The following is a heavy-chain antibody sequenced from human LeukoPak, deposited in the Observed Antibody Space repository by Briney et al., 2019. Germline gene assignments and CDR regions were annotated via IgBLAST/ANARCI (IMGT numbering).Heavy chain of an antibody. J-gene: IGHJ6*04. CDR2: FDPEDGET. Sequence: ASVKVSCKVSGYTLTELSMHWVRQAPGKGLEWMGGFDPEDGETIYAQKFQGRVTMTEDTSTDTAYMELSSLRSEDTAVYYCATEGLRAVPAANPNYYYGMDVWGKGTTVTVSS. CDR1: GYTLTELS. D-gene: IGHD2-2*01. V-gene: IGHV1-24*01. CDR3: ATEGLRAVPAANPNYYYGMDV.